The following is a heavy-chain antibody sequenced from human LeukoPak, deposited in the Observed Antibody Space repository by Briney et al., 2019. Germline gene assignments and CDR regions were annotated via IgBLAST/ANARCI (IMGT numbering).Heavy chain of an antibody. J-gene: IGHJ4*02. CDR2: IKQDGSEK. CDR1: GFTFSSYW. CDR3: ARKRGGDCSSTSCYSYFDY. Sequence: GGSLRLSCTASGFTFSSYWMSWVRQAPGKGLEWVANIKQDGSEKYYVDSVKGRFTISRDNAKNSLYLQMNSLRAEDTAVYYCARKRGGDCSSTSCYSYFDYWGQGTLVTVSS. V-gene: IGHV3-7*01. D-gene: IGHD2-2*02.